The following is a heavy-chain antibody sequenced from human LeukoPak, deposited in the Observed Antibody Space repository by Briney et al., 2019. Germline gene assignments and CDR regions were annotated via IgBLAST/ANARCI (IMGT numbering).Heavy chain of an antibody. J-gene: IGHJ4*02. V-gene: IGHV3-30*02. D-gene: IGHD3-22*01. Sequence: PGGSLRLSCVASGFAFSKYAMHWVRQAPGKGLEWLTFIRHDGSFKEYADSVKGRFTISRDNAKNSLSLQMNSLRGEDTAVYYCARDVALSTYHFDSSGLLDYWGQGTLVTVSS. CDR1: GFAFSKYA. CDR3: ARDVALSTYHFDSSGLLDY. CDR2: IRHDGSFK.